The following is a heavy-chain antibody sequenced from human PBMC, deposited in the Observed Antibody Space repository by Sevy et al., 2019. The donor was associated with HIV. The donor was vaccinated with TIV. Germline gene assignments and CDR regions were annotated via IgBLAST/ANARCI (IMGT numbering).Heavy chain of an antibody. CDR3: AIGAYGPTFDI. D-gene: IGHD3-10*01. CDR2: ISAYNGNT. CDR1: GYTFTSYT. V-gene: IGHV1-18*04. J-gene: IGHJ3*02. Sequence: ASVKVSCKASGYTFTSYTISWVRQAPGQGLEWMGWISAYNGNTNYPQNLQGRVTMTTDTSTNTAYMELRSLRSDYTAVYYSAIGAYGPTFDIWGQGTMVTVSS.